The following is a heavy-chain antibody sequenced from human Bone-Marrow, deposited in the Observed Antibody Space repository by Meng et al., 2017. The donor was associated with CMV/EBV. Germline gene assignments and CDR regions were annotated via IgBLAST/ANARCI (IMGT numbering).Heavy chain of an antibody. CDR2: IRYDGSNK. CDR3: AKPLGGQQLGPDY. Sequence: GESLKISCDASGFTFRTYSMNWVRQAPGKGLEWVAFIRYDGSNKYYADSVKGRFTISRDNSKNTLYLQMNSLRAEDTAVYYCAKPLGGQQLGPDYWGQGTLVTVSS. V-gene: IGHV3-30*02. J-gene: IGHJ4*02. D-gene: IGHD6-13*01. CDR1: GFTFRTYS.